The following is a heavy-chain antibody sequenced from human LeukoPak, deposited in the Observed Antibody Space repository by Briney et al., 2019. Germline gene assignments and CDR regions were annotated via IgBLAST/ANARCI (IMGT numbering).Heavy chain of an antibody. Sequence: PSGTLSLTCTVSGGSISSYYWSWIRQAPGKGLEWIGYIQNSGSTNYNPSLKSRVTISVDTSRNQFSLRLSSVTAADTAVYYCARGYVMVDYWGQGTLATVSS. J-gene: IGHJ4*02. V-gene: IGHV4-59*01. CDR2: IQNSGST. CDR1: GGSISSYY. D-gene: IGHD2-15*01. CDR3: ARGYVMVDY.